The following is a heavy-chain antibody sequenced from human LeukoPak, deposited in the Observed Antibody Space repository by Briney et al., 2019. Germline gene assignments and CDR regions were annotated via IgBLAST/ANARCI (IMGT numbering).Heavy chain of an antibody. Sequence: ASVTVSCKASGYTFTGYYIYWVRQAPGQGLEWMGWINPNSGGTNYAQKFQGSITMTRDTSISTAYLELSTLRSDDTAVYYCARVELYYDSSGHLQHWGQGTLVTVSS. D-gene: IGHD3-22*01. CDR2: INPNSGGT. V-gene: IGHV1-2*02. CDR3: ARVELYYDSSGHLQH. CDR1: GYTFTGYY. J-gene: IGHJ1*01.